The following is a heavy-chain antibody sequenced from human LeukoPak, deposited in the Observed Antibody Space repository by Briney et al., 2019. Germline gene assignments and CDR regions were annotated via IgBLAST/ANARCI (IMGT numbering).Heavy chain of an antibody. J-gene: IGHJ4*02. V-gene: IGHV3-23*01. CDR1: GFTFSSYA. D-gene: IGHD6-19*01. Sequence: GGSLRLSCAASGFTFSSYAMSWVRQAPGKGLEWVSAISGSGGSTYYADSVKGRFTISRDNSKNTLYLQMNSLRAEDTALYYCAKETGYSSGWYRNLDYWGQGTLVTVSS. CDR2: ISGSGGST. CDR3: AKETGYSSGWYRNLDY.